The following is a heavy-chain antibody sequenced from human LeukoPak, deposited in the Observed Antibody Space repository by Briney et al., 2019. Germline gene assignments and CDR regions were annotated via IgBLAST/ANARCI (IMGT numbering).Heavy chain of an antibody. V-gene: IGHV3-74*01. CDR1: GFTFSSYW. Sequence: GGSLRLSCAASGFTFSSYWMHWVRQAPGKGLVWVSRINTDGSSTSYADSVKGRFTISRDNAKNTLYLQMNSLRAEDTAVYYCARAGYCSSTSCHAFDYWGQGTLVTVSS. D-gene: IGHD2-2*01. J-gene: IGHJ4*02. CDR2: INTDGSST. CDR3: ARAGYCSSTSCHAFDY.